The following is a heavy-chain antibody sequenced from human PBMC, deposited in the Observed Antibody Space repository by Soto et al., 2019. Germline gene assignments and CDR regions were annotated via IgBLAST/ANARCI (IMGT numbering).Heavy chain of an antibody. Sequence: QLQLQESGPGLVKPSETLSLTYTVSGGSISSSSYYWGWIRQPPGKGLEWIGSIYYSGSTYYNPSLKSRVTISVDTSKNQFSLKLSSVTAADTAVYYCARMIKGGDYDDAFDIWGQGTMVTVSS. J-gene: IGHJ3*02. CDR2: IYYSGST. CDR3: ARMIKGGDYDDAFDI. CDR1: GGSISSSSYY. D-gene: IGHD2-21*02. V-gene: IGHV4-39*01.